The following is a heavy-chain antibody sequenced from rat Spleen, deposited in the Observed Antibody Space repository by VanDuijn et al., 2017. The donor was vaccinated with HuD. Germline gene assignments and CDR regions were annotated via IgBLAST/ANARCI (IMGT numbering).Heavy chain of an antibody. CDR1: GFTFSSFP. CDR2: ISYDGRST. D-gene: IGHD1-4*01. CDR3: TRVDYPGVAHYFDY. Sequence: EVQLVESGGGSAQPGRSLKLSCAASGFTFSSFPMAWVRQAPTQGLEWVASISYDGRSTYYRDSVKGRFTISRDNANSTLYLQINSLKSEDTATYYCTRVDYPGVAHYFDYWGQGVMVTVSS. J-gene: IGHJ2*01. V-gene: IGHV5-29*01.